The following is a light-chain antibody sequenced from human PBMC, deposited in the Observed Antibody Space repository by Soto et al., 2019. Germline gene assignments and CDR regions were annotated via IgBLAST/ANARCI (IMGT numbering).Light chain of an antibody. J-gene: IGKJ4*01. CDR3: QQGFSPLLS. CDR2: ATS. V-gene: IGKV1-39*01. CDR1: QIISNS. Sequence: DIQMTQSPSSLSASVGDRVTITCRASQIISNSLNWLQLKPGKAPKLLMYATSTLQSGVPSRFSGSGSGTDFTLTLSSLQSEDSAVYYCQQGFSPLLSFGGGTRVEIK.